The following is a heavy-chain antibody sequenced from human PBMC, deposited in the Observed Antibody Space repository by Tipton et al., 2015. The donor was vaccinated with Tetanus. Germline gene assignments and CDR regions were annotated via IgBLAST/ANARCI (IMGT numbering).Heavy chain of an antibody. CDR2: VNQSGST. Sequence: GLVKPSETLSLTCGVSDGSFNAYYWSWIRQTPGKGLEWIGEVNQSGSTKYNPSFNSRAAISVDTSKSQFSLRVRSVTAADTAVYYCARAPYTSPGKYYFDYWGQGILVTVSS. CDR1: DGSFNAYY. V-gene: IGHV4-34*01. D-gene: IGHD5-18*01. J-gene: IGHJ4*02. CDR3: ARAPYTSPGKYYFDY.